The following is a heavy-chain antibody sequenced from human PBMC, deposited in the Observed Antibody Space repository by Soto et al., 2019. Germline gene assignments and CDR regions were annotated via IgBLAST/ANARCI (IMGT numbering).Heavy chain of an antibody. CDR1: GGSVSSGRYH. D-gene: IGHD3-10*01. CDR2: IHYSGST. CDR3: ARGGSGPYGSGSYNNGNWFDP. J-gene: IGHJ5*02. Sequence: SETLSLTCTVSGGSVSSGRYHWGWVRQPPGKGLEWIASIHYSGSTNYNPSLKSRVTISVDTSKNQFSLKLSSVTAADTAVYYCARGGSGPYGSGSYNNGNWFDPWGQGTLVTVSS. V-gene: IGHV4-61*01.